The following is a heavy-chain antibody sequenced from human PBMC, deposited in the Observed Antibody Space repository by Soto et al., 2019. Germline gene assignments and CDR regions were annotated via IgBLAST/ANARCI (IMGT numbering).Heavy chain of an antibody. CDR1: GFTFSSYG. CDR3: AKDAPLYSSVPRFPPDY. J-gene: IGHJ4*02. D-gene: IGHD6-19*01. Sequence: QVQLVESGGGVVQPGRSLRLSCAASGFTFSSYGMHWVRQAPGKGLEWVAVISYDGSNKYYADSVKGRFTISRDNSKNTLYLQMNSLRAEDTAVYYCAKDAPLYSSVPRFPPDYWGQGTLVTVSS. CDR2: ISYDGSNK. V-gene: IGHV3-30*18.